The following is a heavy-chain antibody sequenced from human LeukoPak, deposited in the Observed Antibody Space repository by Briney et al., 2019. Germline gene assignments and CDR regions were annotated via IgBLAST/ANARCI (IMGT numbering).Heavy chain of an antibody. V-gene: IGHV3-48*02. J-gene: IGHJ2*01. CDR3: ARDALHPRWYFDL. CDR2: ISTGSDTI. CDR1: GFTVSSNY. Sequence: GGSLRLSCAVSGFTVSSNYMNWVRQAPGKGLEWVSYISTGSDTIYYTDSVKGRLIISRDNAKNSLYLQMNSLRDEDTAVYYCARDALHPRWYFDLWGRGTLLTVSS.